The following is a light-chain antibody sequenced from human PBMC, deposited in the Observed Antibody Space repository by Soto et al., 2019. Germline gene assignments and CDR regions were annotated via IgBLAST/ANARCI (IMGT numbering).Light chain of an antibody. CDR3: FSHRGGDSHV. V-gene: IGLV2-14*01. Sequence: QSVLTQPASVSGSPGQSITISCTGTSSDVGAHNYVSWYQQYPGKAPKLMIYGVTNRPSGVSNRFSGSKTGNTASLTISGLQAEDEADYYCFSHRGGDSHVFGTGTKLTVL. CDR2: GVT. CDR1: SSDVGAHNY. J-gene: IGLJ1*01.